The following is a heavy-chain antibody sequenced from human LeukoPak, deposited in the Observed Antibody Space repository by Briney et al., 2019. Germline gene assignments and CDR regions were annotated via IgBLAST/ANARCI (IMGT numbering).Heavy chain of an antibody. J-gene: IGHJ6*03. V-gene: IGHV3-23*01. CDR1: GFTFSSYA. CDR2: ISGSGGST. D-gene: IGHD2-2*01. CDR3: VVVPAATPYYMDV. Sequence: GGSLRLSCAASGFTFSSYAMSWVRQAPGKGLEWVSAISGSGGSTYYADSVKGRFTISRDNSKNTLYLQMNSLRAEDTAVYRTVVVPAATPYYMDVWGKGTTVTVSS.